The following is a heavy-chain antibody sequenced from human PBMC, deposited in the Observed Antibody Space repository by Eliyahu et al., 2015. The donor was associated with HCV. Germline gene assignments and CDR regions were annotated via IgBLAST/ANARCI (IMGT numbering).Heavy chain of an antibody. CDR3: AKERWGLDSSGYMDF. CDR2: VSDDGYNK. Sequence: QVQLVESGGGVVQPGSSLRLSCAGXGFTFSNYAIHWVRQAPGKGLEWLALVSDDGYNKDYADSVKGRFTISRDNSKSTLYLQMNSLRTADTAVYFCAKERWGLDSSGYMDFWGQGTLVTVSS. V-gene: IGHV3-30-3*01. CDR1: GFTFSNYA. J-gene: IGHJ4*02. D-gene: IGHD3-22*01.